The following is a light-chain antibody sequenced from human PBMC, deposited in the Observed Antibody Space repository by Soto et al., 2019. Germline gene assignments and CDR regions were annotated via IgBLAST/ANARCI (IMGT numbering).Light chain of an antibody. CDR1: QSVTSSY. J-gene: IGKJ1*01. CDR3: KQYDSSPLT. Sequence: EIVLTQSPGTLSLSPGERATLSCRASQSVTSSYLAWYQQKPGQAPRLLIYGASSRATGIPDRFSGSGSGTDVTLTSSRLEHEDLAVNYGKQYDSSPLTFGQGTKVEIK. V-gene: IGKV3-20*01. CDR2: GAS.